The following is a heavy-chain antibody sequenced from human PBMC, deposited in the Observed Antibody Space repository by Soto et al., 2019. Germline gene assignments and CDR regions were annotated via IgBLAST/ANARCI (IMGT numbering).Heavy chain of an antibody. D-gene: IGHD3-10*01. CDR1: GYTFTSYT. CDR3: ARDGYYFGSGRSYFDS. J-gene: IGHJ4*02. V-gene: IGHV1-8*01. CDR2: MNPITGNT. Sequence: QVQLVQSGAEVKKPGASVKVSCKASGYTFTSYTINWVRQATGQGPEYMGWMNPITGNTGYAQKFQGRVTMTRDTSKSTAYMEVTSLRSEDTAVYYCARDGYYFGSGRSYFDSWGQGTLVTVSS.